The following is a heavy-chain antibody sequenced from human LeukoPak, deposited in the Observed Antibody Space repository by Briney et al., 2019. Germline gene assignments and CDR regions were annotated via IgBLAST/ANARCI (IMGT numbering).Heavy chain of an antibody. J-gene: IGHJ4*02. V-gene: IGHV3-7*01. CDR3: ARDAYYDFWSGYSHFFDY. CDR1: GFTFSSHW. D-gene: IGHD3-3*01. CDR2: IKQDGSEK. Sequence: GGSLRLSCAASGFTFSSHWMSWVRQAPGKGLEWVANIKQDGSEKYYVDSVKGRFTISRDNAKNSLYLQMNSLRAEDTAVYYRARDAYYDFWSGYSHFFDYWGQGTLVTVSS.